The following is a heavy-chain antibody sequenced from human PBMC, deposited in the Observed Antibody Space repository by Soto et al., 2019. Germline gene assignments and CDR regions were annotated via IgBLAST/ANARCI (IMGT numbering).Heavy chain of an antibody. D-gene: IGHD2-2*01. CDR3: AKDRMPIWVSYFDY. J-gene: IGHJ4*02. CDR1: GFTFSSYA. Sequence: EVPLLESGGGLVQPGGSLRLSCAASGFTFSSYALSWVRQAPGKGLEWVSAISGSGGSTYYADSVKGRFTISRDTSKNPLYLQMNTLRAEDTAVYYCAKDRMPIWVSYFDYWGQGTLVTVSS. CDR2: ISGSGGST. V-gene: IGHV3-23*01.